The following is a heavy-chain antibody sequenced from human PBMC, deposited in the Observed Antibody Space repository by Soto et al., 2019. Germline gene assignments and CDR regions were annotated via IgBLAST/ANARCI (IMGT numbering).Heavy chain of an antibody. CDR2: ITGGGDST. D-gene: IGHD2-8*01. V-gene: IGHV3-23*01. Sequence: GGSLRLSCAASGFTFSRYAMSWVRQAPGKGLEWVSAITGGGDSTWYADSVKGRFTISRDNSKNTLYLQMNSLRAEDTAVYYCAKEAQDIVLMVYAKDWGQGTLVTVSS. CDR1: GFTFSRYA. CDR3: AKEAQDIVLMVYAKD. J-gene: IGHJ4*02.